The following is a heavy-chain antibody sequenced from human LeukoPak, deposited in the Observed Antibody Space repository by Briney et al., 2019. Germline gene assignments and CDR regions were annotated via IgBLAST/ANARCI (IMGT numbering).Heavy chain of an antibody. CDR3: ARGGPVPFDY. CDR1: GYTFTSYD. V-gene: IGHV1-8*01. Sequence: GASVKVSRKASGYTFTSYDINWVRQATGQGLEWMGWMNPNIGNTGYAQKFQGRVTMTRNTSISTAYIELSSLRSEDTAVYYCARGGPVPFDYWGQGTLVTVSS. CDR2: MNPNIGNT. D-gene: IGHD6-19*01. J-gene: IGHJ4*02.